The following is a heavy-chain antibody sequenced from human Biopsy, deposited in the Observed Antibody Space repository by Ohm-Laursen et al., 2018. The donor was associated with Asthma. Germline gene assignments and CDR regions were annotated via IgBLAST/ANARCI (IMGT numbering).Heavy chain of an antibody. V-gene: IGHV3-30*03. CDR2: ISYDGSTK. CDR1: GFSFSEFV. J-gene: IGHJ3*01. D-gene: IGHD3-22*01. Sequence: SLRLSCTASGFSFSEFVMHWVRQAPGKGLEWVAVISYDGSTKYYADSVKGRFTISRDNAKNSLYLQMNSLRAEDTAVYYCTRREYSDSRISPLDLWGHGTMVIVSS. CDR3: TRREYSDSRISPLDL.